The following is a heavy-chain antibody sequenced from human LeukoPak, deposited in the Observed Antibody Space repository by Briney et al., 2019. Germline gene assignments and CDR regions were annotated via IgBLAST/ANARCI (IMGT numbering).Heavy chain of an antibody. CDR3: ARVHSSSWAYFDN. CDR1: GFTFSSYD. J-gene: IGHJ4*02. CDR2: IWYSGSSK. D-gene: IGHD6-13*01. V-gene: IGHV3-33*01. Sequence: GGSLRLSCAASGFTFSSYDMHWVRQAPAKGLEWVAVIWYSGSSKYYADSVKGRFTISRENSKNTLYLQMSIITADETAVYYCARVHSSSWAYFDNWGQGTLVTVSS.